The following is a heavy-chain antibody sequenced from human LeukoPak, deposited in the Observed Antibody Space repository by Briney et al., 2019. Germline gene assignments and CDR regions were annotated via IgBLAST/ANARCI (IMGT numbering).Heavy chain of an antibody. Sequence: GGSLRLSCAASVFTFSSYWMSWVRQAPGKGLEWVANIKQDGSEKYYVDPVKGRFTISRDNAKNSLYLQMNSLRAEDTAVYYCARDQYDILTGYYSYFDYWGQGTLVTVSS. J-gene: IGHJ4*02. CDR2: IKQDGSEK. CDR3: ARDQYDILTGYYSYFDY. D-gene: IGHD3-9*01. V-gene: IGHV3-7*01. CDR1: VFTFSSYW.